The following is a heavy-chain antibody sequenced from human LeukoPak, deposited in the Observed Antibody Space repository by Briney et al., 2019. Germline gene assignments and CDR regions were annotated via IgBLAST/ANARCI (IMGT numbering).Heavy chain of an antibody. D-gene: IGHD3-10*01. CDR1: GFSFTTYW. Sequence: GRSLRLSCAASGFSFTTYWMSWVRQAPGKGLEWVANIKQDGTEKYYVDSVKGRFTISRDNAKNSLYLQMNSLRVEDTAVYYCAKVAKYYYGSETYYFFEHWGQGTPVTASS. CDR3: AKVAKYYYGSETYYFFEH. J-gene: IGHJ4*02. V-gene: IGHV3-7*01. CDR2: IKQDGTEK.